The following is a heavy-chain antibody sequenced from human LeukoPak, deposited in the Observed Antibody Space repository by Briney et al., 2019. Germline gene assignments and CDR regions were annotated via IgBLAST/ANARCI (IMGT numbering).Heavy chain of an antibody. J-gene: IGHJ6*04. CDR1: GGSISSGGYS. CDR2: IHHSGST. CDR3: ARRDYGMDV. Sequence: SETLSLTCAVSGGSISSGGYSWSWIRQPPGKGLEWIGYIHHSGSTYYNPSLKSRVTISVDRSKNQFSLNLTSVTAVDTAIYYCARRDYGMDVWGKGTTVTVSS. V-gene: IGHV4-30-2*01.